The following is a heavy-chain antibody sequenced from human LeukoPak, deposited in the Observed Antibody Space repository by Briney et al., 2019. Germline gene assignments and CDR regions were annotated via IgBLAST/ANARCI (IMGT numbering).Heavy chain of an antibody. CDR3: AKVVGRYGDPRFDY. J-gene: IGHJ4*02. CDR1: GFTFSSYA. Sequence: GGSLRLSCAASGFTFSSYAMSWVRQAPGKGLEWVSAISGSGGSTYYADSVKGRFTISRDNSKNTLCLQMNSLRAEDTAVYYCAKVVGRYGDPRFDYWGQGTLVTVSS. CDR2: ISGSGGST. V-gene: IGHV3-23*01. D-gene: IGHD4-17*01.